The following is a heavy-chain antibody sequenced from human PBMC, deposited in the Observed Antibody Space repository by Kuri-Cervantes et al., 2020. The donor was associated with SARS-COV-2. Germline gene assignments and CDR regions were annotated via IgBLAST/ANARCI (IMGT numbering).Heavy chain of an antibody. CDR3: ARGVVTIYGFLVPLPAAGWLDP. CDR2: INHTGST. J-gene: IGHJ5*02. V-gene: IGHV4-34*01. D-gene: IGHD3-3*02. Sequence: ESLKISCAVYGGSFSDYYWTWIRQPPGKGLEWIGEINHTGSTNYNPSIKSRVHISGDPSKTQFSLKLSSVTAAVTAVYFCARGVVTIYGFLVPLPAAGWLDPWGQGTLVTVSS. CDR1: GGSFSDYY.